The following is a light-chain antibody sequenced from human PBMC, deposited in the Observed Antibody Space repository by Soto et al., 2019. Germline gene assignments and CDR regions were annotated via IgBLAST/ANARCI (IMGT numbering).Light chain of an antibody. CDR1: SSNIGSNS. Sequence: QSVLSQPRSASGTPGQRVTISCSGSSSNIGSNSVNWYQQLPGTAPKLLIYNNNQRPSGVPDRFSGSKSGTSASLAISGLQSEDESDYYCAAWDDSLDGPIFGTGTKVTVL. J-gene: IGLJ1*01. CDR3: AAWDDSLDGPI. CDR2: NNN. V-gene: IGLV1-44*01.